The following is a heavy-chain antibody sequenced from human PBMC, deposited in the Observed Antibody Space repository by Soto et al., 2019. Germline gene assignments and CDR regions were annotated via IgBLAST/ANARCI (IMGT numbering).Heavy chain of an antibody. CDR2: IHSDGITT. CDR1: GFTFSTYW. J-gene: IGHJ3*01. V-gene: IGHV3-74*01. D-gene: IGHD1-1*01. Sequence: EVQMVESGGGLDQPGGSLRLSCAASGFTFSTYWMHWVRQAPGKGLVWVSRIHSDGITTLYADSVTGRFTISRDNAKNTVFLQMNSLRAEDTAVYYCATGPTPAFAFWGRGTMVTVSS. CDR3: ATGPTPAFAF.